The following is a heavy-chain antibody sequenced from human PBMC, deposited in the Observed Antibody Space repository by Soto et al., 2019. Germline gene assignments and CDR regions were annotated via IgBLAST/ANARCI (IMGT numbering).Heavy chain of an antibody. CDR3: TTDTRGLAATSVEY. CDR1: GFTFTKAW. CDR2: IKSKADGATM. Sequence: EVQLVESGGGLVEPGGSLRLSCAASGFTFTKAWMSWVRQAPGKGVEWVGRIKSKADGATMFYAAPVKGRFTVSRDDSKSTLYQHMGSLTTEDTALYYCTTDTRGLAATSVEYWGQGTLVTVSS. V-gene: IGHV3-15*01. J-gene: IGHJ4*02. D-gene: IGHD6-13*01.